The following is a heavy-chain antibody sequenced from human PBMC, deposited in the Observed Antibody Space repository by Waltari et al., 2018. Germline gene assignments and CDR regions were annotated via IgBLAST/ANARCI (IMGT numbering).Heavy chain of an antibody. J-gene: IGHJ3*02. D-gene: IGHD3-22*01. Sequence: QVQLVQSGAEVKKPGASVKVSCKASGYTFTSYDINWVRQAPGQGLEWMGWLNPNSGNTGYAQKFQGRVTMTRNTSISTAYMELSSLRSEDTAVYYCARPMYYYDSSGYYYEDAFDIWGQGTMVTVSS. CDR2: LNPNSGNT. CDR1: GYTFTSYD. CDR3: ARPMYYYDSSGYYYEDAFDI. V-gene: IGHV1-8*01.